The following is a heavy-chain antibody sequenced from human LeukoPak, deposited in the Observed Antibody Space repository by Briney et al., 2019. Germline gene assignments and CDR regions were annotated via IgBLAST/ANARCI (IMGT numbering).Heavy chain of an antibody. J-gene: IGHJ4*02. D-gene: IGHD5-12*01. CDR1: GLTFSTYS. CDR3: VRGGYRGFDYEY. CDR2: IIPDSNCK. Sequence: GGFLRLSCAASGLTFSTYSMNWLRLAPGKGLEWVSSIIPDSNCKYYVDSVKGRFTISRDNAKSSLYLQMNSLRAEDTAVYYCVRGGYRGFDYEYWGQGTLVTVSS. V-gene: IGHV3-21*01.